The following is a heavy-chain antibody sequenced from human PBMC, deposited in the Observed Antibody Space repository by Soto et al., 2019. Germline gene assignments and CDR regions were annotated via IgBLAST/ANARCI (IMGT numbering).Heavy chain of an antibody. D-gene: IGHD2-2*01. V-gene: IGHV3-11*06. J-gene: IGHJ4*02. Sequence: GGSLRLSXAASGFTFSDYYMSWIRQAPGKGLEWVSYISSSSSYTNYADSVKGRFTISRDNAKNSLYLQMNSLRAEDTAVYYCARATYCSSTSCYPPYYFDYWGQGTLVTVSS. CDR2: ISSSSSYT. CDR1: GFTFSDYY. CDR3: ARATYCSSTSCYPPYYFDY.